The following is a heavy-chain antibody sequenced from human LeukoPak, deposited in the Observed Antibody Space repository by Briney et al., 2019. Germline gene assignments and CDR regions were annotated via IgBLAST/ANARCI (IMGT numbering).Heavy chain of an antibody. V-gene: IGHV3-33*01. D-gene: IGHD3-9*01. CDR1: GFTFSSYG. CDR2: IWHDGSNK. J-gene: IGHJ5*02. CDR3: ARDRYDILTGYYPGRWFDP. Sequence: PGRSLRLSCAASGFTFSSYGMRWVRQAPGKGLESVAVIWHDGSNKYYADSVKGRFTISRDNSKNTLYLQMNSLRAEDTAVYYCARDRYDILTGYYPGRWFDPWGQGTLVTVSS.